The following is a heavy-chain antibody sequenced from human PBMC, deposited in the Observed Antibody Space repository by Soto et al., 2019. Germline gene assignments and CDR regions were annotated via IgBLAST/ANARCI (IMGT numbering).Heavy chain of an antibody. CDR1: GFTFGTYA. J-gene: IGHJ4*01. CDR3: ARAFCTNGVCYYFFDY. D-gene: IGHD2-8*01. CDR2: IYYDGSNR. V-gene: IGHV3-33*01. Sequence: GGSLRLSCAASGFTFGTYAMHWVRQAPGKGLEWVVVIYYDGSNRYYGDAVKGRFTISRDNSKSTLYLQMSSLRAEDTAVYYCARAFCTNGVCYYFFDYWGHGTLVTVSS.